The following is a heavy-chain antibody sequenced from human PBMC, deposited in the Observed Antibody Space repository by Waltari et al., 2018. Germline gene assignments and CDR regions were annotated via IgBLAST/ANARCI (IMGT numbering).Heavy chain of an antibody. Sequence: QVNLVESGGGVVQPGGSLRLSWSTSGFTFRNFGMHWVRQAPGKGLEWVALIWFDGSDKFYADSVRGRFTISRDNSARTLYLDMDSLRLDDTAMYYCAKDAFGNTYLDFWGQGTLVTVSS. J-gene: IGHJ4*02. CDR2: IWFDGSDK. CDR3: AKDAFGNTYLDF. CDR1: GFTFRNFG. D-gene: IGHD2-2*02. V-gene: IGHV3-30*02.